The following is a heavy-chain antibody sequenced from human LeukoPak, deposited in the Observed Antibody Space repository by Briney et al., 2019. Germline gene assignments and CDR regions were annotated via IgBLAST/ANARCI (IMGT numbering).Heavy chain of an antibody. Sequence: PGGSLRLSCGASGFTFSSYGMSWVRQAPGKGLEWVSTISNTAYNTYYADSVKGRFTISRDNSANTVSLQMNSLRAEDTALYYCAKHSGSYFIYYVDSWGQGTQVNVSS. V-gene: IGHV3-23*01. J-gene: IGHJ4*02. D-gene: IGHD1-26*01. CDR3: AKHSGSYFIYYVDS. CDR2: ISNTAYNT. CDR1: GFTFSSYG.